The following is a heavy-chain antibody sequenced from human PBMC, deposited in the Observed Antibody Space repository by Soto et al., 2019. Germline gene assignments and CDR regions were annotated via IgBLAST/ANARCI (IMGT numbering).Heavy chain of an antibody. J-gene: IGHJ6*02. CDR2: IYWDDDK. CDR1: GFSLSTTGVG. Sequence: QITLKESGPTLVKPTQTLTLTCSFSGFSLSTTGVGVGWIRQPPGKALEWLALIYWDDDKRYNPSLNSRLTITTDTSKNQXXLXMXXMDPVDTATYYCVQSRCGGDCLQSDSSHSYYGLDVWGQGTTVTVSS. V-gene: IGHV2-5*02. CDR3: VQSRCGGDCLQSDSSHSYYGLDV. D-gene: IGHD2-21*02.